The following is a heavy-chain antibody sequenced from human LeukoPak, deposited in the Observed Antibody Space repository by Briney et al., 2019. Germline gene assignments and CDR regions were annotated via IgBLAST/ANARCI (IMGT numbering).Heavy chain of an antibody. CDR2: IWYDGSNI. D-gene: IGHD1-1*01. V-gene: IGHV3-33*01. Sequence: PGGSLRLSCAASGFTFSSYGMHRVRQAPGKGLEWVAVIWYDGSNIYYADYVKGRFTISRDISKNTLYLQMDSLRAEDTAIYYCARDWKTNSFDYWGQGTLVTVSS. CDR3: ARDWKTNSFDY. CDR1: GFTFSSYG. J-gene: IGHJ4*02.